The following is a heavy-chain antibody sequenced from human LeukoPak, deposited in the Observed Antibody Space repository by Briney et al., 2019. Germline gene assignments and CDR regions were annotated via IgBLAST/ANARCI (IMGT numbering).Heavy chain of an antibody. V-gene: IGHV4-59*08. CDR3: ARLAMIIGRDAFDL. CDR1: GDSIDASY. J-gene: IGHJ3*01. CDR2: MYYRGIT. Sequence: SETLSLTCSVSGDSIDASYWIWIRQPPEKGLECSGYMYYRGITNYNPSLKSRVTISIDTSKNDFSLSLSSVTAADTAVYYCARLAMIIGRDAFDLWGQGTLVTVS. D-gene: IGHD3-22*01.